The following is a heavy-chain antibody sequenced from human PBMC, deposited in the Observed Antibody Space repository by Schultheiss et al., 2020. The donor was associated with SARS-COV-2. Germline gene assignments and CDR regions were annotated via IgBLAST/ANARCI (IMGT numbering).Heavy chain of an antibody. Sequence: SETLSLTCTVSGCSISSGGYYWSWIRQHPGKGLEWIGYIYYSGSTYYNPSLKSRVTISVDTTKNQFSLKLSSVTAADTAVYYCARDGYCSSTSCCHDAFDIWGQGTMVTVSS. V-gene: IGHV4-31*03. J-gene: IGHJ3*02. CDR2: IYYSGST. CDR3: ARDGYCSSTSCCHDAFDI. CDR1: GCSISSGGYY. D-gene: IGHD2-2*01.